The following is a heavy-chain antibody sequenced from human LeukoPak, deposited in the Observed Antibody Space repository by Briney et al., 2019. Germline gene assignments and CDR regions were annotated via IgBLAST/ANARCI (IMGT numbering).Heavy chain of an antibody. CDR1: RVSIFSSSYY. Sequence: PSETLSLTCTVSRVSIFSSSYYWGWIRQPPGKGLEWLGTIYYSGITYYKPSLKSRVTISVDTSKNQFSLKLSSVTTADPAVYYCARLRRDGYKDTFDIWGQGTMVTVSS. J-gene: IGHJ3*02. D-gene: IGHD5-24*01. V-gene: IGHV4-39*01. CDR2: IYYSGIT. CDR3: ARLRRDGYKDTFDI.